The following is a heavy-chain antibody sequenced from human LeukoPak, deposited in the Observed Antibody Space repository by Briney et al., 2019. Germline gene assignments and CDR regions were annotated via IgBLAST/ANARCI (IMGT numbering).Heavy chain of an antibody. Sequence: GGSLRLPCAASGFPFSDHEMNWVRQAPGKGLEWASYISSSGSDKYYPDSVKGRFTISRDNAKNSLYLQMNSLRAEDTAVYYCARRTSGAFAIWGQGTKVTVSS. CDR2: ISSSGSDK. V-gene: IGHV3-48*03. J-gene: IGHJ3*02. CDR1: GFPFSDHE. CDR3: ARRTSGAFAI.